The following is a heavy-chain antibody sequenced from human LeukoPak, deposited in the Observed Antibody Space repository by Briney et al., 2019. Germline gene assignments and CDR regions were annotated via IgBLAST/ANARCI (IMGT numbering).Heavy chain of an antibody. D-gene: IGHD1-26*01. CDR3: ARRLRIEGATRRGDGFDI. CDR2: IYNSGST. V-gene: IGHV4-59*08. Sequence: TETLSLTRSVAAGSINSDYCSSRRQPPGKGPEWVGYIYNSGSTNYNPSLKSRVTISADTSKKQFSLKVSSVTAADTAVYFCARRLRIEGATRRGDGFDIWGQGTMVTVSS. J-gene: IGHJ3*02. CDR1: AGSINSDY.